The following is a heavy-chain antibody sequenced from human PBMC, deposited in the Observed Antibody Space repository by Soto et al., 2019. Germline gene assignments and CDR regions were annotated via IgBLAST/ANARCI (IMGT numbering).Heavy chain of an antibody. V-gene: IGHV3-23*01. D-gene: IGHD6-19*01. CDR2: ISGSGSST. CDR3: ASRSSGWYFDY. CDR1: GFTFSSYA. J-gene: IGHJ4*02. Sequence: EVQLLESGGGLVQPGGSLRLSCAASGFTFSSYAMNWVRQAPGKGLEWVSVISGSGSSTYYADSVKGRFTISSDNSKNTLYLQMNSLRAEDTAVYYCASRSSGWYFDYWGQGTLVTVSS.